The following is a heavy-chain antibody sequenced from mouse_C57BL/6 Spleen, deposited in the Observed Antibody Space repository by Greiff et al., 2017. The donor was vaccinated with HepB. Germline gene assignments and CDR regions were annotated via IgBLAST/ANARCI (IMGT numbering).Heavy chain of an antibody. CDR2: IDPSDSYT. CDR3: ASNFDY. J-gene: IGHJ2*01. V-gene: IGHV1-69*01. Sequence: QVQLQQPGAELVMPGASVKLSCKASGYTFTSYWMHWVKQRPGQGLEWIGEIDPSDSYTNYNQKFKGKSTLTVDKSSSTAYLQLSSLTSEDSAVYYCASNFDYWGPGTTLTVSS. CDR1: GYTFTSYW.